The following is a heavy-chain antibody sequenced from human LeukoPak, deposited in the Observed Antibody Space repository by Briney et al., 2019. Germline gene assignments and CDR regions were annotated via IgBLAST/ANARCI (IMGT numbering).Heavy chain of an antibody. J-gene: IGHJ4*02. Sequence: SETLSLTCTVSGGSISSYYWSWIRQPPGKGLEWIGYIYYSGSTNYNPSLKSRVTISVDTSKNQFSLKLSSVTAADTAVYYCARGAPGYCSSTTCPLDHWGQGTLVTVSS. CDR2: IYYSGST. D-gene: IGHD2-2*01. CDR1: GGSISSYY. CDR3: ARGAPGYCSSTTCPLDH. V-gene: IGHV4-59*01.